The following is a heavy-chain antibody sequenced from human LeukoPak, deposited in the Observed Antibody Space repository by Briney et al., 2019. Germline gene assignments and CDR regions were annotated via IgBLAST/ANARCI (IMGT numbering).Heavy chain of an antibody. Sequence: SVKVSCKASGGTFSSYAISWVRQAPGQGLEWMGGIIPIFGTANYAQKFQGRVTTTTDESTSTAYMELSSLRSEDTAVYYCARDYIGGYAPFDPWGQGTLVTVSS. CDR3: ARDYIGGYAPFDP. CDR1: GGTFSSYA. J-gene: IGHJ5*02. CDR2: IIPIFGTA. D-gene: IGHD3-22*01. V-gene: IGHV1-69*05.